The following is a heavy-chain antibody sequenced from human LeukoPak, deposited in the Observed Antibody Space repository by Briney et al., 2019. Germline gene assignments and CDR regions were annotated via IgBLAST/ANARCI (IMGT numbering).Heavy chain of an antibody. V-gene: IGHV1-18*04. CDR3: ARDRYGTGSYDY. CDR2: SSDYNGHK. D-gene: IGHD3-10*01. J-gene: IGHJ4*02. Sequence: GASVKVSCKASGYTFTGYSISWVRQAPGQGLEWMGWSSDYNGHKNYAQRLQGRVTMTTDTSTNIAYIELRSLIPDDTAVYYCARDRYGTGSYDYWGQGTLVAVSS. CDR1: GYTFTGYS.